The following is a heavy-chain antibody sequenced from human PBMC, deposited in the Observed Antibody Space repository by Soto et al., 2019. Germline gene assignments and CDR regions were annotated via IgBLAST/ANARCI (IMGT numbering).Heavy chain of an antibody. V-gene: IGHV4-31*03. J-gene: IGHJ4*02. Sequence: QVQLQESGPGLVKSSQTLSLTCTVSGGSISSGGSYWSWIRQRPGKGLEWIGYIFYSDSFYYTPSLKGRGVILADTSKNQFTRKLSSVTDADTAVYYCARAPETPPIFGVVRPYFFDFWGQGTLVTVSS. D-gene: IGHD3-3*01. CDR3: ARAPETPPIFGVVRPYFFDF. CDR1: GGSISSGGSY. CDR2: IFYSDSF.